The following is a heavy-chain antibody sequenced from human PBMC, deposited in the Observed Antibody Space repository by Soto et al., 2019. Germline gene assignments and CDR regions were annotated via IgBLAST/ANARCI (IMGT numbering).Heavy chain of an antibody. V-gene: IGHV1-69*02. CDR1: GGTFSRYT. J-gene: IGHJ5*02. Sequence: QVQLVQSGAKVKKPGSSVKVSCKASGGTFSRYTINWVRQTPGQGLEWMGRIIPIAAIANYTQKFQVRVTITVDKSSTTAYMELSSLRSDDTAVYYCARGSTIVRGAPSWFDPCGQGTLVTVSS. CDR3: ARGSTIVRGAPSWFDP. D-gene: IGHD3-10*01. CDR2: IIPIAAIA.